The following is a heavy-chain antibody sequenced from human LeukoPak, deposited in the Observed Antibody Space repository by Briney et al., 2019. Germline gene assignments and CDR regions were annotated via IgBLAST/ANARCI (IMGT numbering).Heavy chain of an antibody. V-gene: IGHV1-2*02. CDR3: AXXALIYYYYYYMDV. Sequence: GASVKVSCKASGYTFTGYYMHWVRQAPGQGLEWMGWINPNSGGTNYAQKFQGRVTMTRDTSISTAYMELSRLRPDDTAVYYCAXXALIYYYYYYMDVWGKGTTVTISS. J-gene: IGHJ6*03. D-gene: IGHD3-16*01. CDR2: INPNSGGT. CDR1: GYTFTGYY.